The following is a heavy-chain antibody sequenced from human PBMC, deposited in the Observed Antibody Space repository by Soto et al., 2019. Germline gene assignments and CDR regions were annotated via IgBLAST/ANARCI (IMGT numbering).Heavy chain of an antibody. D-gene: IGHD3-3*01. V-gene: IGHV3-23*01. CDR1: GFTFSSYA. J-gene: IGHJ4*02. CDR2: ISGSGGST. CDR3: AKARAQYYDFWSGYPVDY. Sequence: HPGGSLRLSCSASGFTFSSYAISWLRQAPGKGLEWVSAISGSGGSTYYADSVKGRFTISRDNSKNTLYLQMNSLRAEDTAVYYCAKARAQYYDFWSGYPVDYWGQGT.